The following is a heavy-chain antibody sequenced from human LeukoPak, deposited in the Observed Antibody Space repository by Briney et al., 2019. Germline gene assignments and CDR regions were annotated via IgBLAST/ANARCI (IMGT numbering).Heavy chain of an antibody. D-gene: IGHD3-22*01. Sequence: HPGGSLRLSCAASGFTFSSYATSWVRQAPGKGLEWVSSIGGSGGSTYYADSVKGRFTISRDNSKNTLYLQMNSLRAEDTAVYYCAKASDYYDSSGDYWGQGTLVTVSS. CDR1: GFTFSSYA. CDR3: AKASDYYDSSGDY. CDR2: IGGSGGST. J-gene: IGHJ4*02. V-gene: IGHV3-23*01.